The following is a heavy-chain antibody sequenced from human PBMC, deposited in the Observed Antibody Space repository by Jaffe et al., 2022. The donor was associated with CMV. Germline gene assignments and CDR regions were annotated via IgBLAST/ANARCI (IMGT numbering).Heavy chain of an antibody. CDR1: GGSISSSSYY. V-gene: IGHV4-39*01. J-gene: IGHJ6*03. CDR2: IYYSGST. Sequence: QLQLQESGPGLVKPSETLSLTCTVSGGSISSSSYYWGWIRQPPGKGLEWIGSIYYSGSTYYNPSLKSRVTISVDTSKNQFSLKLSSVTAADTAVYYCARRAQGIAAAVSYYYYYYMDVWGKGTTVTVSS. D-gene: IGHD6-13*01. CDR3: ARRAQGIAAAVSYYYYYYMDV.